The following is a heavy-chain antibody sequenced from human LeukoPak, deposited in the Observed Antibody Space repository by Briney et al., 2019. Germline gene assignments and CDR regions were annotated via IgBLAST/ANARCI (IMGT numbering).Heavy chain of an antibody. CDR2: ISDSGACT. CDR3: SKDGGRSGRFFDY. Sequence: GGSLRLSCGASGFTFSSYAMSWVRQAPGKGLEWVSTISDSGACTHYGGAGKGRFTISRDNAKNILYVQMKRLRAADNAAYYCSKDGGRSGRFFDYWGQGTLVTVSS. V-gene: IGHV3-23*01. D-gene: IGHD2-15*01. J-gene: IGHJ4*02. CDR1: GFTFSSYA.